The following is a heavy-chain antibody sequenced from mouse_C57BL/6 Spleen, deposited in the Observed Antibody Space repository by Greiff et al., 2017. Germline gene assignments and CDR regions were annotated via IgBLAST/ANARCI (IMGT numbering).Heavy chain of an antibody. Sequence: QVQLQQSGAELVRPGTSVKVSCKASGYAFTNYLIEWVKQRPGQGLEGIGVINPGSGGTNYNEKFKGKATLTADKSSSTAYMQLSSLTSEDSAVYFCARSHYYGSSLNYFDYWGQGTTLTVSS. J-gene: IGHJ2*01. CDR3: ARSHYYGSSLNYFDY. V-gene: IGHV1-54*01. CDR1: GYAFTNYL. D-gene: IGHD1-1*01. CDR2: INPGSGGT.